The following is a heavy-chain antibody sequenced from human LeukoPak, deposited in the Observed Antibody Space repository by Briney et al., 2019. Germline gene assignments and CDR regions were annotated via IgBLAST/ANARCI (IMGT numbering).Heavy chain of an antibody. D-gene: IGHD2-2*01. V-gene: IGHV3-23*01. CDR3: AKEPREYCSSTSCPNWIDP. J-gene: IGHJ5*02. CDR1: GLTFSSYA. CDR2: ISGSGGTT. Sequence: GGSLRLSCAASGLTFSSYAVSWVRQAPGKGLEWVSAISGSGGTTYYADSVKGRFTISRDNSKNTLYLQMSSLRAEDTAVYYCAKEPREYCSSTSCPNWIDPWGQGTLVTVSS.